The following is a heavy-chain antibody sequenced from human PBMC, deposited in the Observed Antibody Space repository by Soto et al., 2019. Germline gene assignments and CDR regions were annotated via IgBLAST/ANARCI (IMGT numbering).Heavy chain of an antibody. J-gene: IGHJ4*02. CDR2: INHSGST. D-gene: IGHD2-2*01. Sequence: QVQLQQWGAGLLKPSETLSLTCAVYGGSFSGYYWSWIRQPPGKGLEWIGEINHSGSTNYNPSLKSRVTISVDTSKNQFSLKLSSVTAADTAVYYCARGPRWVGYCSSTSCYYDYWGQGTLVTVSS. CDR1: GGSFSGYY. V-gene: IGHV4-34*01. CDR3: ARGPRWVGYCSSTSCYYDY.